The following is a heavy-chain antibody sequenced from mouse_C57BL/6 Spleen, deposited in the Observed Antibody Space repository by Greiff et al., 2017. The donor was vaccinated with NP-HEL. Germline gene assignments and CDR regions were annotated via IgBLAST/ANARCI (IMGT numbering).Heavy chain of an antibody. CDR2: IYPGDGDT. CDR1: GYAFSSYW. CDR3: ARSYYGSSSYYFDY. J-gene: IGHJ2*01. D-gene: IGHD1-1*01. V-gene: IGHV1-80*01. Sequence: VKLQQSGAELVKPGASVKISCKASGYAFSSYWMNWVKQRPGKGLEWIGQIYPGDGDTNYNGKFKGKATLTADKSSSTAYMQLSSLTSEDSAVYFCARSYYGSSSYYFDYWGQGTTLTVSS.